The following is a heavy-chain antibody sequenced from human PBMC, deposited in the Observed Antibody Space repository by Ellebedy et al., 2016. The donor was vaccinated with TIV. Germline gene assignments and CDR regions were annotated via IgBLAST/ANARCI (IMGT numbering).Heavy chain of an antibody. CDR1: GFSLSNARMG. Sequence: SGPTLVXPTETLTLTCTVSGFSLSNARMGVSWIRQPPGKALEWLAHIFSNDEKSYSTSLKSRLTISKDTSKSQVVLTMTNMDPVDTATYYCARILQQVRWVRLERQYYFDYWGQGTLVTVSS. CDR3: ARILQQVRWVRLERQYYFDY. V-gene: IGHV2-26*01. CDR2: IFSNDEK. D-gene: IGHD1-1*01. J-gene: IGHJ4*02.